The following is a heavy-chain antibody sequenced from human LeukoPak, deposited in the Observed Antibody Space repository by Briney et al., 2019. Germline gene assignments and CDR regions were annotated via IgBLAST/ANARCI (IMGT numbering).Heavy chain of an antibody. V-gene: IGHV3-53*01. Sequence: PGGSLRLSCAASGFTVSGNYMSWVRQAPGGGLQWVSVVYSGGGTYYADSVKGRFTISRDNSKNTLSLQMNGLRAEDTAVYYCARSAVTGPGWIDSWGQGTLVTVSS. J-gene: IGHJ5*01. CDR2: VYSGGGT. CDR1: GFTVSGNY. CDR3: ARSAVTGPGWIDS. D-gene: IGHD6-19*01.